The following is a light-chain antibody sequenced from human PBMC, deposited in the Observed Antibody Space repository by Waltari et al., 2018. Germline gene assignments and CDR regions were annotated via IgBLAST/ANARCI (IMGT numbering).Light chain of an antibody. CDR1: QGIFTA. J-gene: IGKJ4*01. CDR3: QQFHTYPLT. V-gene: IGKV1-13*02. Sequence: AFQLTQSPSSLSASVGPRVTTTCRASQGIFTALAWYQQRPGKPPKLLIYGASTLESGVPSRFSGSGSGTDFTLTISNLQPEDFATYYCQQFHTYPLTFGGGTTVDI. CDR2: GAS.